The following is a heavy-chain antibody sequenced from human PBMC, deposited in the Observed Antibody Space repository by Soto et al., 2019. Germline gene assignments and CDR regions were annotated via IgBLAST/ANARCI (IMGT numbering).Heavy chain of an antibody. CDR2: IYYSGST. CDR3: ARQDTAMVPIDY. D-gene: IGHD5-18*01. CDR1: GGSISSGDYC. J-gene: IGHJ4*02. Sequence: SETLSLTCTVSGGSISSGDYCWSWIRQPPGKGLEWIGYIYYSGSTYYNPSLKSRVTISVDTSKNQFSLKLSSVTAADTAVYYCARQDTAMVPIDYWGQGTLVTVSS. V-gene: IGHV4-30-4*01.